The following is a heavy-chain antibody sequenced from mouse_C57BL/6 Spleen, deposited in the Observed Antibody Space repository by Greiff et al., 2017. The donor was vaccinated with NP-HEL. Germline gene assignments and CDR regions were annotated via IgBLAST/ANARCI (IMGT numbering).Heavy chain of an antibody. D-gene: IGHD2-1*01. CDR2: IDPSDSYT. CDR1: GYTFTSYW. J-gene: IGHJ1*03. V-gene: IGHV1-69*01. Sequence: QVQLQQPGAELVMPGASVKLSCKASGYTFTSYWMHWVKQRPGQGLEWIGEIDPSDSYTNYNQKFKGKSTLTVDKSSSTAYMQLSSLTSEDSAVYYCARSYGNYGPHWYFDVWGTGTTVTVSS. CDR3: ARSYGNYGPHWYFDV.